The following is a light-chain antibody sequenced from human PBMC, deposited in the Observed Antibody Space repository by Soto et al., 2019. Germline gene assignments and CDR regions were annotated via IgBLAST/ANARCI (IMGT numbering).Light chain of an antibody. CDR2: GAS. CDR3: QQYNNWPPGT. CDR1: QSVSSN. Sequence: EIVMTPSSSTLSVSPGGRAPPSCRASQSVSSNLAWYQQKPGQAPRLLIYGASTRATGIPARFSGSGSGTEFTLTISSLQSEDFAVYYCQQYNNWPPGTFGQGTKVDIK. V-gene: IGKV3-15*01. J-gene: IGKJ1*01.